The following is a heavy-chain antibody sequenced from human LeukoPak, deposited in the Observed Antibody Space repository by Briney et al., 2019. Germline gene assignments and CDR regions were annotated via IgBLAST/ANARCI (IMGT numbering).Heavy chain of an antibody. CDR2: TSYDGANK. CDR3: AKVKQQLVHFDC. J-gene: IGHJ4*02. Sequence: GGSLRLSCAASGFTFSSFAMHWVRQAPGKGLEWVATTSYDGANKYYAGSVKGRFTIFRDSSKNTLFLQMNSLRAEDTAVYYCAKVKQQLVHFDCWGQGTLVTVSS. CDR1: GFTFSSFA. V-gene: IGHV3-30*18. D-gene: IGHD6-13*01.